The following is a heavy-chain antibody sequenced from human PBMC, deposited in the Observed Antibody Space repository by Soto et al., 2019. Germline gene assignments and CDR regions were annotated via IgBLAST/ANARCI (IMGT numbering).Heavy chain of an antibody. CDR2: IIPISGTA. CDR1: GGTFSSYA. J-gene: IGHJ6*02. V-gene: IGHV1-69*01. Sequence: QVQLVQSGAEVKKPGSSVKVSCKASGGTFSSYAISWVRQAPGQGLEWMGGIIPISGTANYAQKFQGRVRIPADESTSTVYMELSSLRSEDTAVYFCARSQGSSTSLEIYYYYYYGMDVWGQGTTVTVSS. CDR3: ARSQGSSTSLEIYYYYYYGMDV. D-gene: IGHD2-2*01.